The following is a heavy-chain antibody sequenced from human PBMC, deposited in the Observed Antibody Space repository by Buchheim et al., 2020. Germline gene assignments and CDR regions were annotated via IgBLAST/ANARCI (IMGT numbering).Heavy chain of an antibody. D-gene: IGHD3-9*01. Sequence: QEQLVESGGGVVQPGRSLRLSCAASGFSFGSYGMHWVRQAPGKGLEWVAVISYDGSKNYYVDSVKGRFTISRDNAKNSLYLQMNSLRAEDTAVYYCARDRYDILTGPDGFDYWGQGTL. CDR2: ISYDGSKN. CDR3: ARDRYDILTGPDGFDY. CDR1: GFSFGSYG. V-gene: IGHV3-30*03. J-gene: IGHJ4*02.